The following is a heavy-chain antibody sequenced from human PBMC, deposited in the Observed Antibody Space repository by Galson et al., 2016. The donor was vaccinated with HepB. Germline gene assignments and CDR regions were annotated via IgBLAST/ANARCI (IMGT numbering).Heavy chain of an antibody. CDR1: GFTFSSYA. CDR3: AKDYLVLRFFDWLISKGAFDI. D-gene: IGHD3-9*01. V-gene: IGHV3-23*01. CDR2: IRGIGDST. Sequence: SLRLSCAASGFTFSSYAMSWVRQAPGKGLEWVSAIRGIGDSTSYAYSVKGRFTITRANYKNTLYLQMNSLSAEDTAVYYCAKDYLVLRFFDWLISKGAFDIWGQGTMVTVSS. J-gene: IGHJ3*02.